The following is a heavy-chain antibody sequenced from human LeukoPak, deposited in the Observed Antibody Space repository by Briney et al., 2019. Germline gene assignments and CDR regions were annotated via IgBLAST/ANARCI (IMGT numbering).Heavy chain of an antibody. CDR3: ARRDDYGDYVDAFDI. J-gene: IGHJ3*02. CDR2: ICAFNGNT. Sequence: ASVKDSCKATGYTFTRYGFRWVRQAPGQGVEGMGWICAFNGNTNYAQKLQGRVTMTTDTSTSTAYMELRSLRSDDTAVYYCARRDDYGDYVDAFDIWGQGTMVTVSS. CDR1: GYTFTRYG. V-gene: IGHV1-18*01. D-gene: IGHD4-17*01.